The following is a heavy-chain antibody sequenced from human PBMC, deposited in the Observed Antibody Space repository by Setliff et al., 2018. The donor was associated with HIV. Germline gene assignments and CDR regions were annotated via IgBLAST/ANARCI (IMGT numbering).Heavy chain of an antibody. V-gene: IGHV1-46*01. CDR3: ARAYYDSVWGSHRYRFYYFDY. Sequence: ASVKVSCKASASRYSFTAXNMHWVRQAPGQGLEWMGIINPSDNRTYYEQKFQGRVTMTRDTSTSSVYMELRSLRSEDTAVYYCARAYYDSVWGSHRYRFYYFDYWGQGSLVTVSS. CDR2: INPSDNRT. J-gene: IGHJ4*02. CDR1: ASRYSFTAXN. D-gene: IGHD3-16*02.